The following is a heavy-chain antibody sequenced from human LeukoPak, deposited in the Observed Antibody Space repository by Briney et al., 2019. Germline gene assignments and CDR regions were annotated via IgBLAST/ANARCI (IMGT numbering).Heavy chain of an antibody. Sequence: GGSLRLSCTASGFSFSSYWMSWVRQAPGKGLEWLANIKQDEGEKYYVDSVKGRFTISRDNAKNSLYLQMNSLRAEDTAVYYCARPSGYCSSGSCFPFDCWGQGTLVTVSS. D-gene: IGHD2-15*01. CDR2: IKQDEGEK. V-gene: IGHV3-7*01. CDR3: ARPSGYCSSGSCFPFDC. J-gene: IGHJ4*02. CDR1: GFSFSSYW.